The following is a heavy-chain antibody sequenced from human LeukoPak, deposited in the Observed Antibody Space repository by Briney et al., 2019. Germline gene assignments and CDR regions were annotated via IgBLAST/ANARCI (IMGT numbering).Heavy chain of an antibody. CDR1: GFTFSSYA. D-gene: IGHD3-22*01. Sequence: GGSLRLFCAASGFTFSSYAMSWVRQAPGKGLEWVSAISGSGGSTYYADSVKGRFTISRDNSKNTLYLQMNSLRAEDTAVYYCAKDRGDYYDSSGYYYDAFDIWGQGTMVTVSS. CDR3: AKDRGDYYDSSGYYYDAFDI. V-gene: IGHV3-23*01. CDR2: ISGSGGST. J-gene: IGHJ3*02.